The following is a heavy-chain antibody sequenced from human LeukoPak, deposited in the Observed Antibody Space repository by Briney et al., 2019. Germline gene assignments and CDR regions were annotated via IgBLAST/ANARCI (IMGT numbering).Heavy chain of an antibody. CDR3: ARGVHCTTASCQGSYMDV. CDR1: GGSMNNGNYY. J-gene: IGHJ6*03. CDR2: VENIGNT. D-gene: IGHD2/OR15-2a*01. Sequence: LETLSLTCTVSGGSMNNGNYYWAWIRQPAGKALEWIGRVENIGNTDYNSSLKSRVTMSVDTSKDQFSLKLSSVTAADSAVYYCARGVHCTTASCQGSYMDVWGKGTTVIVSS. V-gene: IGHV4-61*02.